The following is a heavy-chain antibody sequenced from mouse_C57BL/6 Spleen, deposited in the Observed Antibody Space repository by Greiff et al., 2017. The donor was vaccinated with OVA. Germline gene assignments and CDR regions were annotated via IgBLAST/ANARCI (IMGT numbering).Heavy chain of an antibody. CDR1: GFNIKDDY. CDR3: THYYGNYEGY. J-gene: IGHJ2*01. D-gene: IGHD2-1*01. CDR2: IDPENGDT. Sequence: DVQLQESGAELVRPGASVKLSCTASGFNIKDDYMHWVKQRPEQGLEWIGWIDPENGDTEYASKFQGKATITADTSSNTAYLQLSSLTSEDTAVYYCTHYYGNYEGYWGQGTTLTVSS. V-gene: IGHV14-4*01.